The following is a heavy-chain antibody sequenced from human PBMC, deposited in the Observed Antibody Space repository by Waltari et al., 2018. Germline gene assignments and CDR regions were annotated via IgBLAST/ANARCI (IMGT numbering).Heavy chain of an antibody. J-gene: IGHJ1*01. V-gene: IGHV1-8*02. CDR2: MNPNSGNT. Sequence: VQLVQSGAEVKKPGATVKISCKVSGYTFTDYYMHWVQQAPGKGLEWMGWMNPNSGNTGYAQKFQGRVTMTRNTSISTAYMELSSLRSEDTAVYYCARVVAAAEGDQHWGQGTLVTVSS. CDR3: ARVVAAAEGDQH. D-gene: IGHD6-13*01. CDR1: GYTFTDYY.